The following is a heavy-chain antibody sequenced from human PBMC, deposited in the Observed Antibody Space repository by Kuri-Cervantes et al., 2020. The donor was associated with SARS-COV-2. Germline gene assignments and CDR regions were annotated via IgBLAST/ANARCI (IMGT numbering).Heavy chain of an antibody. V-gene: IGHV4-4*02. CDR2: IYHSGST. J-gene: IGHJ4*02. D-gene: IGHD6-6*01. CDR1: GGSISSSNW. Sequence: GSLRLSCAVSGGSISSSNWRSWVRQPPGKGLEWIGEIYHSGSTNYNPSLKSRVTISVDKSKNQFSLKLSSVTAADTAVYYCARSMEYSSSSAHFDYWGQGTLVTVSS. CDR3: ARSMEYSSSSAHFDY.